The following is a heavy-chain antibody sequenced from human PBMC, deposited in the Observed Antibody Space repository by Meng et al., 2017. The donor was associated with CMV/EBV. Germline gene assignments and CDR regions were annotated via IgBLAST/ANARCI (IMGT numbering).Heavy chain of an antibody. CDR2: ISGSAGST. Sequence: ASGSTLGTYGRSWVRQAPGKGLEGVSAISGSAGSTYDVDSVKGRFTSSRDNSKNTLYLQMNSLRAEATAVYSCAKGGDGDYVYFDYWGQGTLVTVSS. D-gene: IGHD4-17*01. CDR3: AKGGDGDYVYFDY. V-gene: IGHV3-23*01. CDR1: GSTLGTYG. J-gene: IGHJ4*02.